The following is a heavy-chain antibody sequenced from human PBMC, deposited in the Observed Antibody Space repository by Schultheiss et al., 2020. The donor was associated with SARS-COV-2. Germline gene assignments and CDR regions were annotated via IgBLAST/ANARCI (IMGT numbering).Heavy chain of an antibody. CDR2: IDWDDDK. CDR3: ARIDWLGVGWSWFDP. CDR1: GFSLSDARMG. V-gene: IGHV2-70*13. D-gene: IGHD3-16*01. Sequence: SGPTLVKPTETLTLTCTVSGFSLSDARMGVIWIRQSPGKALEWLALIDWDDDKYYSTSLKTRLTISKDTSKNQVVLTMTNMDPVDTATYYCARIDWLGVGWSWFDPWGQGTLVTVSS. J-gene: IGHJ5*02.